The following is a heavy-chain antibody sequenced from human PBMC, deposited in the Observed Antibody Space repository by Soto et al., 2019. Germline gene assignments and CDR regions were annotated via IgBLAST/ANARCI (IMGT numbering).Heavy chain of an antibody. D-gene: IGHD3-22*01. CDR1: GGSISSSSYY. J-gene: IGHJ4*02. CDR3: ASGYYYDSSGYLPFDY. Sequence: SETLSLTCTVSGGSISSSSYYWGWIRQPPGKGLEWIGSIYYSGSTYYNPSLKSRVTISVDTSKNQFSLKLSSVTAADTAVYYCASGYYYDSSGYLPFDYWGQGTLVTVS. V-gene: IGHV4-39*01. CDR2: IYYSGST.